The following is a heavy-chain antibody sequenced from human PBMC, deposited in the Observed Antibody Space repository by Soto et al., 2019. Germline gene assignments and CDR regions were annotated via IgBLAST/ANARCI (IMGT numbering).Heavy chain of an antibody. CDR1: GGSVSRDSNF. CDR3: ARGYSHYAH. Sequence: LCLTGTVSGGSVSRDSNFWSWIRQPPGKGLEWIGYIYYSGPSRYNPSLESRVTISIDSSKNQVSLTLTSVTAADTAVYYCARGYSHYAHWGRGTMVTVSS. CDR2: IYYSGPS. J-gene: IGHJ4*02. V-gene: IGHV4-61*01. D-gene: IGHD4-4*01.